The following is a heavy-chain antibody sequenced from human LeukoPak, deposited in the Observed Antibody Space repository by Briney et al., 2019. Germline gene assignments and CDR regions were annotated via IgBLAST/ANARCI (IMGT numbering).Heavy chain of an antibody. V-gene: IGHV3-74*01. Sequence: GGSLRLSCAASGFTFSSYWMHWVRQAPGKGLVWVSRINSDGSSTSYADSVKGRFIISRDNAKNTLYLQMNSLRAEDTAVYYCARSWVADHFDYWGQGTLVTVSS. J-gene: IGHJ4*02. CDR2: INSDGSST. D-gene: IGHD6-19*01. CDR1: GFTFSSYW. CDR3: ARSWVADHFDY.